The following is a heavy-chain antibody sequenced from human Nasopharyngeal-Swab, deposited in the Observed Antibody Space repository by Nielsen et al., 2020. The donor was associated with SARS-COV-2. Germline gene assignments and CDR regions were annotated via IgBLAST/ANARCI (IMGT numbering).Heavy chain of an antibody. D-gene: IGHD4-17*01. J-gene: IGHJ6*02. CDR3: ASLPTVTTKGYGMDV. CDR2: ISYDGSNK. V-gene: IGHV3-30*04. Sequence: WTRQPPGKGLEWVAVISYDGSNKYYADSVKGRFTISRDNSKNTLYLQMNSLRAEDTAVYYCASLPTVTTKGYGMDVWGQGTTVTVSS.